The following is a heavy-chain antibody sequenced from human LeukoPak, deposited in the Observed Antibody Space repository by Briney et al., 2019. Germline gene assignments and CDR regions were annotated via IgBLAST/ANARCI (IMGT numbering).Heavy chain of an antibody. V-gene: IGHV3-48*03. CDR2: ISSSGSTI. Sequence: GGSLRLSCAASGFTFSSYEMNWVRHAPRKVLEWVSYISSSGSTINYADSVKGRLIISRDNAKNSLYLQMNSAIAEATGVYYCSELGITMIGGVWGKGTTVTPSS. J-gene: IGHJ6*04. D-gene: IGHD3-10*02. CDR3: SELGITMIGGV. CDR1: GFTFSSYE.